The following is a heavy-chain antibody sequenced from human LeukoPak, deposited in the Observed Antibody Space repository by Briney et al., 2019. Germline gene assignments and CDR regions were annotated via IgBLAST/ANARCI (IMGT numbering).Heavy chain of an antibody. CDR1: GYTFDSYG. CDR3: ARDLRDYGDNQNWFDP. CDR2: ISTYNGNT. D-gene: IGHD4-17*01. J-gene: IGHJ5*02. Sequence: ASVKVSCKASGYTFDSYGISWVRQAPGQGLEWMGWISTYNGNTNYAQKFQGRMTMTTDTSTSTAYLELRSLRSDDTAVYYCARDLRDYGDNQNWFDPWGQGTLVTVSS. V-gene: IGHV1-18*01.